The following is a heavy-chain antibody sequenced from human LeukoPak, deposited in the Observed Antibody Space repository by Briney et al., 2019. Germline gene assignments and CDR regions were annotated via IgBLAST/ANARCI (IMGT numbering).Heavy chain of an antibody. CDR2: ISSSSGTI. CDR1: GFTFGSNG. Sequence: GGSLRLSCAASGFTFGSNGMNWVRQAPGKGLEWVSYISSSSGTIYYADSVKGRFTISRDNAKNSLYLQMNSLRAEDTAVYYRARDWFNDYWGQGTLVTVSS. CDR3: ARDWFNDY. D-gene: IGHD3-10*01. V-gene: IGHV3-48*01. J-gene: IGHJ4*02.